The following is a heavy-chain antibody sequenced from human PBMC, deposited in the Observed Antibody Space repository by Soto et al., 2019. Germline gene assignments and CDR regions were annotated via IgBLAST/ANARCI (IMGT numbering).Heavy chain of an antibody. Sequence: PGGSLRLSCAASGFTFSDYYMSWIRQAPGKGLEWVSYISSSGSTIYYADSVKGRFTISRDNAKNSLYLQMNSLRAEDTAVYYCASHSGRYAYYYYGMDVWGQGTTVTVSS. V-gene: IGHV3-11*01. CDR2: ISSSGSTI. CDR1: GFTFSDYY. D-gene: IGHD1-26*01. CDR3: ASHSGRYAYYYYGMDV. J-gene: IGHJ6*02.